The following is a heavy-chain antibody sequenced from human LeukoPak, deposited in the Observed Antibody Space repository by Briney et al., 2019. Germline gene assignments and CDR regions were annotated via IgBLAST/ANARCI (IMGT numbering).Heavy chain of an antibody. CDR1: GYSITSAYY. D-gene: IGHD3-10*01. V-gene: IGHV4-4*07. J-gene: IGHJ5*02. CDR2: IYTSGST. CDR3: ARDSSTMVRGVIISNWFDP. Sequence: SETLSLTCTVSGYSITSAYYWGWIRQPAGKGLEWIGRIYTSGSTNYNPSLKSRVTMSVDTSKNQFSLKLSSVTAADTAVYYCARDSSTMVRGVIISNWFDPWGQGTLVTVSS.